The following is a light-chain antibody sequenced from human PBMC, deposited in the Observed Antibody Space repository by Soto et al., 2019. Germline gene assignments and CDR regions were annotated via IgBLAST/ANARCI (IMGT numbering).Light chain of an antibody. J-gene: IGKJ5*01. CDR3: QQRSNWLT. CDR1: QSVSSY. Sequence: EIVLTQSPATLSLSPGERATVPCRASQSVSSYLAWYQQKPGQAPRLLIYDASNRATGIPARFSGSGSGTDLTLTISSLEPEDFAVYYCQQRSNWLTFGQGTRLEIK. V-gene: IGKV3-11*01. CDR2: DAS.